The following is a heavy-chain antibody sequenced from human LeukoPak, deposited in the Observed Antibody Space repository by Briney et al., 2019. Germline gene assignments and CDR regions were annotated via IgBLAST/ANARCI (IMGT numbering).Heavy chain of an antibody. J-gene: IGHJ4*02. CDR1: GYIFSAYG. CDR2: ISAYMGNT. Sequence: ASVKVSCKASGYIFSAYGISWVRQAPGQGPEWMGWISAYMGNTNYAQNLQGRVTMTTDTATSTAYMELRSLRSDDTAVYFCARGGFYYDRSGYYFDYWGQGTLVTVS. D-gene: IGHD3-22*01. CDR3: ARGGFYYDRSGYYFDY. V-gene: IGHV1-18*01.